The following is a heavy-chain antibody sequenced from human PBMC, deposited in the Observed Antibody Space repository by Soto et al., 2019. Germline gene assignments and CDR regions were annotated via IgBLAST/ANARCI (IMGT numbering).Heavy chain of an antibody. Sequence: PSQTLSLTRAIPGDSVSSGITSRNWIRQSPSRGLEWLRRTYYRSKWFHDYAASVKSRITINPDTSKNQFSLELNSMTPEDTAVYYCARGNALDVWGQGT. CDR2: TYYRSKWFH. V-gene: IGHV6-1*01. CDR1: GDSVSSGITS. D-gene: IGHD3-10*01. CDR3: ARGNALDV. J-gene: IGHJ3*01.